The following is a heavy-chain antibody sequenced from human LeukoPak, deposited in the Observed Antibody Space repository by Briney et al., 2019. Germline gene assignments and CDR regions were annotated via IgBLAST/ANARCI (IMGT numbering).Heavy chain of an antibody. CDR2: ISDHGST. Sequence: GGSLRLSCAGSGFNFNFFALSWVRQAPGTRLEWISAISDHGSTYHADSVKGRFTISRDNSKNTLFLQMNSLRVEDTAVYYCAKAPLGTCTGATCYALDAWGQGTLVTASS. CDR3: AKAPLGTCTGATCYALDA. CDR1: GFNFNFFA. V-gene: IGHV3-23*01. D-gene: IGHD2-2*01. J-gene: IGHJ5*02.